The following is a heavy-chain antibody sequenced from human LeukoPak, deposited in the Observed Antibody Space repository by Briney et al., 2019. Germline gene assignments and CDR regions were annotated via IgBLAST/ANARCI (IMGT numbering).Heavy chain of an antibody. Sequence: PGGSPRLSCTASEFTVRSNLMTWVRQAPGKGLEWVSIIYSGGSTYYADFVKGRFTISRDNSKNTVYLQMNSLRDEDTAVYYCARVTGEDAFDIWGQGTMVSVSS. V-gene: IGHV3-53*01. D-gene: IGHD7-27*01. J-gene: IGHJ3*02. CDR1: EFTVRSNL. CDR2: IYSGGST. CDR3: ARVTGEDAFDI.